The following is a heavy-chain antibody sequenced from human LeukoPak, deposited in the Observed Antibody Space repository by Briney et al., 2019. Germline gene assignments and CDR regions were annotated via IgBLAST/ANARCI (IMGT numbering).Heavy chain of an antibody. V-gene: IGHV4-30-2*01. CDR3: ARGHIATRWFDP. D-gene: IGHD1-26*01. Sequence: PSQTLSLTCTVSGGSISSGGYSWSWIRQPPGKGLEWIGYIYHSGSTYYNPSLKSRVTISVDRSKNQFSLKLSSVTAADTAVYYCARGHIATRWFDPWGQGTLVTVSS. J-gene: IGHJ5*02. CDR1: GGSISSGGYS. CDR2: IYHSGST.